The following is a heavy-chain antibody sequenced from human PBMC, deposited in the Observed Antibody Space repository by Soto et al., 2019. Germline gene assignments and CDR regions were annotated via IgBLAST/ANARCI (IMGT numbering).Heavy chain of an antibody. V-gene: IGHV3-48*03. CDR2: ISGSGSPI. J-gene: IGHJ6*02. CDR1: GFSFSSYE. Sequence: SLRLSCTASGFSFSSYEMTWVRQAPGKGLEWVSYISGSGSPIYYAAAVKGRFTISRDNAKNSLYLQRNSLRAEDTAVYYCARECSGYSNSGMGVWGQGTTVTVSS. D-gene: IGHD6-13*01. CDR3: ARECSGYSNSGMGV.